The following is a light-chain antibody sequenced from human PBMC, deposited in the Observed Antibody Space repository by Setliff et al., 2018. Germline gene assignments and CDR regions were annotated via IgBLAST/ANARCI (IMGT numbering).Light chain of an antibody. CDR1: SSNIGAGYD. CDR3: VLYMGSGISV. Sequence: QSVLTQPPSVSGAPGQRVTISCTGSSSNIGAGYDVHWYQQLPGTAPKLLIYGNSNRPSGVPDRFSGSKSGTSASLAITGLQAEDESDYYCVLYMGSGISVFGGGTK. CDR2: GNS. J-gene: IGLJ2*01. V-gene: IGLV1-40*01.